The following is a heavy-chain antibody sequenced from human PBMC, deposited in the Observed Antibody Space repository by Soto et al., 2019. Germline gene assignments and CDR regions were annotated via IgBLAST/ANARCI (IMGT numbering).Heavy chain of an antibody. J-gene: IGHJ4*02. D-gene: IGHD6-19*01. Sequence: GGSLRLSCAASGFTFSSYGMRWVRQAPGKGPEWVAVISYDGSNKYYVDSVKGRFTISRDNSRNTLYLQMNSLRAEDTAVYYCAKDSRLKSIAVAVFDYWGLGTLVTVSS. CDR1: GFTFSSYG. V-gene: IGHV3-30*18. CDR2: ISYDGSNK. CDR3: AKDSRLKSIAVAVFDY.